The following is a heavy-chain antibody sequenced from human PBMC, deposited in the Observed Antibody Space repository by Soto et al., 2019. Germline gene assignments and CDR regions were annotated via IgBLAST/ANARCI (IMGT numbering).Heavy chain of an antibody. CDR3: ARMLMIENPHHAFTI. CDR2: IKHDGSAK. D-gene: IGHD3-16*01. V-gene: IGHV3-7*01. J-gene: IGHJ3*02. Sequence: PGGSLRLSCSASRFTCSSYWMSWVRQPPGKRREWVSNIKHDGSAKYYLGSLKGRFTISRDNAKNSLSLQMNSLRAEDTAVYYCARMLMIENPHHAFTIWGQGTMITV. CDR1: RFTCSSYW.